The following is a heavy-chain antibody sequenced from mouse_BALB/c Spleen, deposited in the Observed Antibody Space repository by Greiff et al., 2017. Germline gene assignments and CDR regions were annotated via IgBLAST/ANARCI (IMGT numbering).Heavy chain of an antibody. CDR1: GFTFSSFG. CDR3: ARGSYYGSSCGYFDV. V-gene: IGHV5-17*02. CDR2: ISSGSSTI. J-gene: IGHJ1*01. D-gene: IGHD1-1*01. Sequence: EVMLVESGGGLVQPGGSRKLSCAASGFTFSSFGMHWVRQAPEKGLEWVAYISSGSSTIYYADTVKGRFTISRDNPKNTLFLQMTSLRSEDTAMYYCARGSYYGSSCGYFDVWGAGTTVTVSS.